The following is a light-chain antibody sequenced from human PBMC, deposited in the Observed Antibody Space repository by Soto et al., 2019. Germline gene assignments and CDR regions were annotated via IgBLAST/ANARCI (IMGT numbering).Light chain of an antibody. CDR3: QTWGTGIGV. CDR1: SGHSSYA. Sequence: QPVLTQSPSASASLGASVNLTCTLSSGHSSYAIAWHQQQPEKGPRYLMKLNSDGSHTKGDGIPDRFSGSSSGAERYLTISILQSEDEADYYCQTWGTGIGVFGGGTKLTVL. V-gene: IGLV4-69*01. CDR2: LNSDGSH. J-gene: IGLJ3*02.